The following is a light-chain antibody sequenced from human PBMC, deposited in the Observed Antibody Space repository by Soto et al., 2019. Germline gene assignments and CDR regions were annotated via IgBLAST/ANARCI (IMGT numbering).Light chain of an antibody. V-gene: IGLV3-25*03. Sequence: SSELTQPSSVSVSPGQTAKITCSGDALAKQYAYWYQQKPGHAPVLVIYKDTERPSGIPERFSGSSSGTTVTLTISAVQAEDEADYYCQSADISGPYVFGIGTKLTVL. CDR3: QSADISGPYV. CDR2: KDT. J-gene: IGLJ1*01. CDR1: ALAKQY.